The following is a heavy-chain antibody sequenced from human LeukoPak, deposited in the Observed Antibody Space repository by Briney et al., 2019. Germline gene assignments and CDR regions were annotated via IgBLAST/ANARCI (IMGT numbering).Heavy chain of an antibody. CDR3: ARSPSMVRGVIYWFDP. D-gene: IGHD3-10*01. CDR2: IYYSGST. Sequence: SETLSLTCTVSGGSISSYYWSWIRQPPGKGLGWIGYIYYSGSTNYNPSLKSRVTISVDTSKNQFSLKLSSVTAADTAVYYCARSPSMVRGVIYWFDPWGQGTLVTVSS. V-gene: IGHV4-59*01. CDR1: GGSISSYY. J-gene: IGHJ5*02.